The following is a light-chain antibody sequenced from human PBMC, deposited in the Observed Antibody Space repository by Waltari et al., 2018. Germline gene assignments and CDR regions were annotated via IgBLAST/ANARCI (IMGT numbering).Light chain of an antibody. J-gene: IGLJ2*01. V-gene: IGLV2-14*03. CDR1: SSGLGGYTF. CDR2: DVR. CDR3: ASYTSSTTGV. Sequence: SALTQPASVSGSPGQSITLSCTGTSSGLGGYTFVSWYQQHPGQAPKLIIYDVRNRPSGVSNRFSGSKSGNTASLTISGLQAEDEADYYCASYTSSTTGVFGGGTKLTVL.